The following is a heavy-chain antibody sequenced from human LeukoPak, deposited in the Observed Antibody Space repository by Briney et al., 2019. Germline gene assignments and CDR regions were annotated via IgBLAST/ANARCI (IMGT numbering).Heavy chain of an antibody. CDR3: AARYSSSRSWFDP. CDR1: GGTFSSYA. J-gene: IGHJ5*02. Sequence: SVKVSCKASGGTFSSYAISWVRQAPGRGLEWMGGIIPIFGTANYAQKFQGRVTITADESTSTAYMELSSLRSEDTAVYYCAARYSSSRSWFDPWGQGTLVTVSS. CDR2: IIPIFGTA. D-gene: IGHD6-13*01. V-gene: IGHV1-69*13.